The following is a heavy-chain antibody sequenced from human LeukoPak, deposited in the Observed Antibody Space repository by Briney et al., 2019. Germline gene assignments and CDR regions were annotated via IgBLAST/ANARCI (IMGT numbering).Heavy chain of an antibody. V-gene: IGHV1-2*04. CDR2: INPNSGGT. D-gene: IGHD1-1*01. CDR1: GYTFTGYY. Sequence: ASVKVSCKASGYTFTGYYMHWVRQAPGQGLEWMGWINPNSGGTNYAQKFQGWVTMTRDTSISTAYMELSRLRSDDTAVYYCARGIAQGGTQEFDYRGQGTLVTVSS. CDR3: ARGIAQGGTQEFDY. J-gene: IGHJ4*02.